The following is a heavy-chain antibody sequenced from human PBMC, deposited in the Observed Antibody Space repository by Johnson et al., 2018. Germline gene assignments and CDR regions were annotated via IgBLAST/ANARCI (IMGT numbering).Heavy chain of an antibody. CDR3: AKNKLGGYYYMDV. CDR2: ISYDGSNN. J-gene: IGHJ6*03. CDR1: GFTFSSYG. V-gene: IGHV3-30*18. Sequence: VQLVESGGGVVQPRRTLRLSCAASGFTFSSYGMHWVRQAPGKGLEWVAVISYDGSNNYYADSVKGRFLISRDNSKNTRYLQMNSLRAEDTAVYYCAKNKLGGYYYMDVWGKGTTVTVSS. D-gene: IGHD3-10*01.